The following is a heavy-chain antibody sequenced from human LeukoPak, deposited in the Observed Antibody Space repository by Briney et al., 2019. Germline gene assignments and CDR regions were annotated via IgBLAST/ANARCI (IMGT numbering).Heavy chain of an antibody. J-gene: IGHJ3*02. V-gene: IGHV3-21*01. CDR1: GFTFSSYS. CDR3: ARFLSGNAFDI. CDR2: ISSSSSYI. Sequence: GGSLRLSCAASGFTFSSYSMNRVRQAPGKGLEWVSSISSSSSYIYYADSVKGRFTISRDNAKNSLYLQMNSLRAEDTAVYYCARFLSGNAFDIWGQGTMVTVSS. D-gene: IGHD6-13*01.